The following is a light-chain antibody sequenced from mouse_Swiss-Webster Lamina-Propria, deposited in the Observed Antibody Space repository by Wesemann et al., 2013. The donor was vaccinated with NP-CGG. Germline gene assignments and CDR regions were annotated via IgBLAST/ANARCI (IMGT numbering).Light chain of an antibody. V-gene: IGKV6-25*01. Sequence: DRVSITCKASQDVSTAVAWYQQKPGQSPKLLIYWASTRHTGVPDRFTGSGSGTDFTLTISSVQAEDLAVYYCKQSYNLRTFGGGTKLEIK. CDR2: WAS. CDR3: KQSYNLRT. CDR1: QDVSTA. J-gene: IGKJ1*01.